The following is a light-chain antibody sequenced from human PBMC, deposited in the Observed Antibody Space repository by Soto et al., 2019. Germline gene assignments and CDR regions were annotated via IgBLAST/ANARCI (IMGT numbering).Light chain of an antibody. Sequence: DIQMTQSPSTLSASVGDRVTITCRASQSISNWLAWYQQKPGKAPKVLIYKASSLESGVPSRFSGSGSGTEFTLTISSLQPDDYATYYCQQYNGYAYTFGQGTKLEIK. CDR3: QQYNGYAYT. CDR1: QSISNW. J-gene: IGKJ2*01. CDR2: KAS. V-gene: IGKV1-5*03.